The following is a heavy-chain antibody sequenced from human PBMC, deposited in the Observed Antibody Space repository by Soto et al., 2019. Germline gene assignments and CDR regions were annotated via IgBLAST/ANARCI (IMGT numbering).Heavy chain of an antibody. CDR2: INPSGGST. Sequence: ASVKVSCKASGYTFTSYYMHWVRQAPGQGLEWMGIINPSGGSTSYAQKFQGRVTMTRDTSTSTVYMELSSLRSEDTAVYYCARGRGIAVAGTSIGWFDPWGQGTLVTVSS. V-gene: IGHV1-46*01. CDR1: GYTFTSYY. CDR3: ARGRGIAVAGTSIGWFDP. J-gene: IGHJ5*02. D-gene: IGHD6-19*01.